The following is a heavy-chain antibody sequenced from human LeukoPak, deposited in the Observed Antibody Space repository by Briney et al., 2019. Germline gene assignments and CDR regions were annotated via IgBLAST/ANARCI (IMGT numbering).Heavy chain of an antibody. D-gene: IGHD4-17*01. CDR1: GFTFSSYS. Sequence: GGSLRLSCAASGFTFSSYSMNWVRQAPGKGLEWVSSISSSSSYIYYADSVKGRFTISRDNAKNSLYLQMNSLRAEDTAVYYCAREEDYGDKYYYYGMDVWGQGTTVTVS. CDR2: ISSSSSYI. CDR3: AREEDYGDKYYYYGMDV. V-gene: IGHV3-21*01. J-gene: IGHJ6*02.